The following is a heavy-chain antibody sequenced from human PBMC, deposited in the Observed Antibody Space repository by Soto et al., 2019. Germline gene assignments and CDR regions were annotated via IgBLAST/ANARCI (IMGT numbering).Heavy chain of an antibody. CDR2: ISGYNGQT. Sequence: VQLVQSGAEVKKPGASVKVSCKASGYIFSDYGISWVRQAPGQGLEWMGWISGYNGQTNYAQNLQGRVTMTTDTSTSTVYMGLRSLTSDDTAVIYCGRARYSSGWYGMDYWGQGTLVTVSS. V-gene: IGHV1-18*01. CDR3: GRARYSSGWYGMDY. J-gene: IGHJ4*02. CDR1: GYIFSDYG. D-gene: IGHD6-19*01.